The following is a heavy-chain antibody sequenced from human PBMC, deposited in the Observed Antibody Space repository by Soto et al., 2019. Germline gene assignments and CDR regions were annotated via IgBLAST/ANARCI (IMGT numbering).Heavy chain of an antibody. J-gene: IGHJ6*02. Sequence: EVQVVESGGGLVKPGGSLRLSCAASGFTFRSYSMNWVRQAPGKGLEWVSSISSSSSYIYYADSVKGRFTISRDNAKNSLYLQMNSLRAEDTAVYYCARDPRCSGGSCYSDYYYGMDVWGQGTTVTVSS. D-gene: IGHD2-15*01. CDR2: ISSSSSYI. CDR3: ARDPRCSGGSCYSDYYYGMDV. V-gene: IGHV3-21*01. CDR1: GFTFRSYS.